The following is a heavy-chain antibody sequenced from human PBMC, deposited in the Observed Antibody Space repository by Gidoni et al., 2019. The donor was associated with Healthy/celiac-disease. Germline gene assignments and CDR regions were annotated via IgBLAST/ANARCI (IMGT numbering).Heavy chain of an antibody. J-gene: IGHJ4*02. D-gene: IGHD2-15*01. CDR2: IKSKINGATA. Sequence: EVQLVESGGGLVKPGGAFRLSCAACGFRLSDSGMNGDRQSRGKGQEWVSRIKSKINGATADYDAPVKGRFTISRDDSKNTLYLQANNLKIEDTAVYYCVTRGYCSGGSCYTGDWGQGTLVTVSS. V-gene: IGHV3-15*01. CDR3: VTRGYCSGGSCYTGD. CDR1: GFRLSDSG.